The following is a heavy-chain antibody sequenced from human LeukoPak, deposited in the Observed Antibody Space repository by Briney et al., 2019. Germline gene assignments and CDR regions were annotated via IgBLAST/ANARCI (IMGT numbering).Heavy chain of an antibody. CDR3: ATGIRIVPLN. J-gene: IGHJ4*02. CDR1: GFTFSSYG. V-gene: IGHV3-30*02. D-gene: IGHD5-18*01. Sequence: PGGSLRLSCAASGFTFSSYGMHWVRQAPGKGLEWVAFIRYDGSNKYYADSVKGRFTISRDNSKNTLYLQMNSLRGEDTAVYYCATGIRIVPLNWGQGTLVTVSS. CDR2: IRYDGSNK.